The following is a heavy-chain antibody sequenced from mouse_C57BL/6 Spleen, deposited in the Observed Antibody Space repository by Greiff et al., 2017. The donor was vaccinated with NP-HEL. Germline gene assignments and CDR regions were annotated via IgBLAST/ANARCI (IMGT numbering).Heavy chain of an antibody. CDR3: ARGRGDYDGAY. V-gene: IGHV1-81*01. CDR2: IYPRSGNT. CDR1: GYTFTSYG. Sequence: VKLMESGAELARPGASVKLSCKASGYTFTSYGISWVKQRTGQGLEWIGEIYPRSGNTYYNEKFKGKATLTADKSSSTAYMELRSLTSEDSAVYFCARGRGDYDGAYWGQGTLVTVSA. J-gene: IGHJ3*01. D-gene: IGHD2-4*01.